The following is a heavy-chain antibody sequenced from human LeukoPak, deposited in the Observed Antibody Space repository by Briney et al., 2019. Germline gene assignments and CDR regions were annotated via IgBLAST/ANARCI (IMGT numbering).Heavy chain of an antibody. CDR1: GGSISRNTHY. Sequence: SETLSLTCSVSGGSISRNTHYCGWIRQPPGKGLEWIGSIHYSGSTNYNPSLKSRVTISVDTSKNQFSLKLSSVTAADTAVYYCARGPGAGVINVLLWFGGNWFDPWGQGTLVTVSS. CDR2: IHYSGST. J-gene: IGHJ5*02. V-gene: IGHV4-39*07. D-gene: IGHD3-10*01. CDR3: ARGPGAGVINVLLWFGGNWFDP.